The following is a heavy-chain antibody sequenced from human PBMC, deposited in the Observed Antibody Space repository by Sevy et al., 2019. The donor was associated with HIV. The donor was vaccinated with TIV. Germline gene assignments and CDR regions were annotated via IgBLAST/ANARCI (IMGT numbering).Heavy chain of an antibody. CDR2: IKQDGSET. J-gene: IGHJ3*02. CDR1: GFTVSGYW. V-gene: IGHV3-7*01. CDR3: ACDPEWGGSWPEGGFDI. D-gene: IGHD6-13*01. Sequence: GGSLRLSCAASGFTVSGYWMNWVRQAPGKGLEWVANIKQDGSETYYVDSVKGRFTISRDNAKEFLYLQMNSLRVEDTAVYYCACDPEWGGSWPEGGFDIWGQGTMVTVSS.